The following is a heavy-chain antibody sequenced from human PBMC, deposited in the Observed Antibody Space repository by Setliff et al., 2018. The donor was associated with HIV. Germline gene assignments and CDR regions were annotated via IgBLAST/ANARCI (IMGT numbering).Heavy chain of an antibody. CDR1: GFTFSNYF. Sequence: GGSLRLSCAASGFTFSNYFMNGVRQTPGKGLEWVSSISGSSSYWNYADSVKGRFTISRDNAKNSLFLQMNSLRAEDTALYYCAREIRAGDYPPYNYYFYMDVWGKGTTVTVSS. CDR2: ISGSSSYW. CDR3: AREIRAGDYPPYNYYFYMDV. D-gene: IGHD4-17*01. V-gene: IGHV3-21*01. J-gene: IGHJ6*03.